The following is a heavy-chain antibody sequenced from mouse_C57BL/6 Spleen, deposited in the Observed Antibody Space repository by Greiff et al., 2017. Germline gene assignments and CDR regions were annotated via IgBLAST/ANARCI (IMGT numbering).Heavy chain of an antibody. CDR2: IYPGSGST. V-gene: IGHV1-55*01. D-gene: IGHD1-1*01. Sequence: QVQLQQPGAELVKPGASVKMSCKASGYTFTSYWITWVKQRPGQGLEWIGDIYPGSGSTNYNEKFKSKATLTVDTSSSTAYMQLSSLTSEDSAVYYCALSPTVVATRAMDYWGQGTSVTVSS. CDR1: GYTFTSYW. CDR3: ALSPTVVATRAMDY. J-gene: IGHJ4*01.